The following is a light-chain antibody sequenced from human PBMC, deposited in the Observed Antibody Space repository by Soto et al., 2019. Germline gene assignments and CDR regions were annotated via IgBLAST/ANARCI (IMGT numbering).Light chain of an antibody. CDR2: DAS. CDR1: QNIDTY. V-gene: IGKV1-39*01. CDR3: QQSYISPPT. Sequence: DIQMTQSPPALSASVGDRVTITCRASQNIDTYLNWYHQKPGKAPELLIHDASSLQSGVPSRFSGSGSGTDFTLTISSLQPEDFAVYFCQQSYISPPTFGQGTKVESK. J-gene: IGKJ1*01.